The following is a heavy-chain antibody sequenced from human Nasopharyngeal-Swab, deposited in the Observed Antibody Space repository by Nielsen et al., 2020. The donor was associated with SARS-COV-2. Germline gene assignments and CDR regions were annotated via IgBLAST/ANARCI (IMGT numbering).Heavy chain of an antibody. D-gene: IGHD6-13*01. CDR1: GFTFSSYW. Sequence: GGSLRLSCAASGFTFSSYWMHWVRQVPGKGLVWVSRINRDGSSTNFADSVKGRFTISRDNAKNSLYLQMNGLRAEDTAVYYCAGQPSWYYFDYWGQGTLVTVSS. V-gene: IGHV3-74*01. CDR3: AGQPSWYYFDY. J-gene: IGHJ4*02. CDR2: INRDGSST.